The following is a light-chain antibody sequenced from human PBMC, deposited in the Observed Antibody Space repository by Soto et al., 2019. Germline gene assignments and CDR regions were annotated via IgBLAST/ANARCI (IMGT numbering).Light chain of an antibody. V-gene: IGKV1-9*01. CDR2: AAS. Sequence: IQLTQSPSSLSASVGDRVTITCRASQGISSYLAWYQQKPGKAPKLLIYAASTLQSGVPSRFSGSGSGTDFTLTISSLQPEDFATYYCQQRSNWPPMYTFGQGTKLEIK. CDR1: QGISSY. J-gene: IGKJ2*01. CDR3: QQRSNWPPMYT.